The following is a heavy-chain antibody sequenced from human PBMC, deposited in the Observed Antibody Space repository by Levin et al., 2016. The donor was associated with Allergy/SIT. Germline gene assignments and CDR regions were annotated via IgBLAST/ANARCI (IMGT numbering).Heavy chain of an antibody. CDR3: ARLTTYYYDSSAFDI. J-gene: IGHJ3*02. CDR1: GFTFSSYW. D-gene: IGHD3-22*01. CDR2: IKQDGSEK. Sequence: GESLKISCAASGFTFSSYWMSWVRQAPGKGLEWVANIKQDGSEKYYVDSVKGRFTISRDNAKNSLYLQMNSLRAEDTAVYYCARLTTYYYDSSAFDIWGQGTMVTVSS. V-gene: IGHV3-7*01.